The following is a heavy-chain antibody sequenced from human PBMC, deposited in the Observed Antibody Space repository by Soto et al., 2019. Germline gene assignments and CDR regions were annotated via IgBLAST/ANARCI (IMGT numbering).Heavy chain of an antibody. CDR1: GFTFSSYG. Sequence: QVQLVESGGGVVQPGRSLRLSCAASGFTFSSYGMHWVRQAPGKGLEWVAVIWYDGSNKYYADSVKGRFTISRDNSKNTLYLQMNSLRAEDTAVYYCARDGNDFWSGYSPEGFDYWGQGTLVTVSS. CDR2: IWYDGSNK. J-gene: IGHJ4*02. CDR3: ARDGNDFWSGYSPEGFDY. D-gene: IGHD3-3*01. V-gene: IGHV3-33*01.